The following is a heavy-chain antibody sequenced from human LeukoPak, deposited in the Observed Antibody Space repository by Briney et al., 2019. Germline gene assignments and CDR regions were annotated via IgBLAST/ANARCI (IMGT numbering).Heavy chain of an antibody. CDR3: AGELEDSSGYFRDY. V-gene: IGHV3-21*01. D-gene: IGHD3-22*01. J-gene: IGHJ4*02. CDR1: GFTFSSYS. CDR2: ISSSSSYI. Sequence: GGSLRLSXAASGFTFSSYSMNWVRQAPGKGLEWVSSISSSSSYIYYADSVKGRFTISRDNAKNSLYLQMNSLRAEDTAVYYCAGELEDSSGYFRDYWGQGTLVTVSS.